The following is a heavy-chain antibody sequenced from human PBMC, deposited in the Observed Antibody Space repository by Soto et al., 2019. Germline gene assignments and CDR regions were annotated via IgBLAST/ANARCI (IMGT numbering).Heavy chain of an antibody. Sequence: QVQLVESGGGLVQPGGSLRLSCAASGFTFSDYYMSWIRQAPGKGLEWVSYISSSGTTIYYADSVKGRFTISRDNAKNSLYLQMNSLRAEDTAVYYCARVERGITIFGVVIPPFDYWGQGTLVTVSS. J-gene: IGHJ4*02. D-gene: IGHD3-3*01. CDR3: ARVERGITIFGVVIPPFDY. V-gene: IGHV3-11*01. CDR1: GFTFSDYY. CDR2: ISSSGTTI.